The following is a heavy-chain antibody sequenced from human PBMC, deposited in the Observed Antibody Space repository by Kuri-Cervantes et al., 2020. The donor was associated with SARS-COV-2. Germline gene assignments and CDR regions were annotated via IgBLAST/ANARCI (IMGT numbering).Heavy chain of an antibody. Sequence: GGSLRLSCAASGFTFSSYWMHWVRQAPGKGLVWVSRINSDGSSTSYADSVKGRFTISRDNAKNSLFLQMNSLRAEDTAVYYCAEDPCIAGGGGSCYERDWNYFDYWGQGTLVTVSS. CDR2: INSDGSST. V-gene: IGHV3-74*01. CDR3: AEDPCIAGGGGSCYERDWNYFDY. J-gene: IGHJ4*02. D-gene: IGHD2-15*01. CDR1: GFTFSSYW.